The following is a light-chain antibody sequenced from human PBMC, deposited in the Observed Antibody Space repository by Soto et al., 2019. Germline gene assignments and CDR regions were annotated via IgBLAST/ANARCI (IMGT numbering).Light chain of an antibody. CDR1: QSLSSW. CDR2: DAS. V-gene: IGKV1-5*01. J-gene: IGKJ4*01. CDR3: QQYNSYPLT. Sequence: IQMTQSPSTLSASVGDRVTITCRASQSLSSWLAWYQQKPGKAPKLLIYDASSLESGVPSRFSGSGSGTEFTLTISSLQPDDFATYYCQQYNSYPLTFGGGTKVDIK.